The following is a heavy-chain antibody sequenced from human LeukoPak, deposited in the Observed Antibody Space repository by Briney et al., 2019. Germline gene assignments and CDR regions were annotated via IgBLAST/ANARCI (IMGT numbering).Heavy chain of an antibody. D-gene: IGHD6-19*01. CDR3: TNQQWPDDY. Sequence: GGSLRLSCAASGFTFSTFAMIWVRQPPGKGLEWVSSIFPSGGEIHYADSVRGRFTISRDNSKSTLSLQMNSLKTEDTAVYYCTNQQWPDDYWGQGTLVTVSS. V-gene: IGHV3-23*01. J-gene: IGHJ4*02. CDR1: GFTFSTFA. CDR2: IFPSGGEI.